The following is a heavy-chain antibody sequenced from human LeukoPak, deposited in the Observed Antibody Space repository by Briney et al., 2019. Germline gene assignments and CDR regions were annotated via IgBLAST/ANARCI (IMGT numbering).Heavy chain of an antibody. CDR3: AKLDGTPLEY. CDR1: GFTFSSYS. D-gene: IGHD1-1*01. J-gene: IGHJ4*02. Sequence: PGGSLRLSCAASGFTFSSYSMNWVRQAPGKGLEWVSYISSSSSTIYYADSVKGRFTISRDNSKNTLYLQMNSLRAEDTAVYYCAKLDGTPLEYWGQGTLVTVSS. V-gene: IGHV3-48*01. CDR2: ISSSSSTI.